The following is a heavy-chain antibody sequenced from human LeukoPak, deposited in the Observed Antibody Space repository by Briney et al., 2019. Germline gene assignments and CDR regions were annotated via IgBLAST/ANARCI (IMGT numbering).Heavy chain of an antibody. D-gene: IGHD1-26*01. J-gene: IGHJ4*02. Sequence: GGSLRLSCAASGFTFSSYSMNWVRQAPGKGLEWVSSISSSSSYIYYADSVKSRFTISRDNAKNSLYLQMNSLRAEDTAVYYCARDAPWGIVGASRFDYWGQGTLATVSS. V-gene: IGHV3-21*01. CDR2: ISSSSSYI. CDR3: ARDAPWGIVGASRFDY. CDR1: GFTFSSYS.